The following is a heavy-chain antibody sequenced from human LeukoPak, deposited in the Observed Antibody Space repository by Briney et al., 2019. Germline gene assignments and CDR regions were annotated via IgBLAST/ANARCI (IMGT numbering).Heavy chain of an antibody. V-gene: IGHV4-59*01. CDR3: ARDRPGGSSLDY. CDR1: GGSISRDY. CDR2: IYYTGST. J-gene: IGHJ4*02. D-gene: IGHD6-13*01. Sequence: PSETLSLTCTVSGGSISRDYWRWIRQPPGKGLEWIGYIYYTGSTNYNPSLKSRVTISVDTSKNQFSLKLSSVTAADTAVYYCARDRPGGSSLDYWGQGTLVTVSS.